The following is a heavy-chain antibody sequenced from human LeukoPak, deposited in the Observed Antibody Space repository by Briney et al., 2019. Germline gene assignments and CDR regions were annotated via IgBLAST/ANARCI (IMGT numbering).Heavy chain of an antibody. CDR1: GYSISSGYY. D-gene: IGHD2-15*01. CDR3: ARVIVVVVAATFRFDY. J-gene: IGHJ4*02. V-gene: IGHV4-38-2*02. Sequence: SETLSLTCTVSGYSISSGYYWAWIRQPPGKGLEWIGNIYHSGSTYYNPSLKSRVTISVDTSKNQFSLKLSSVTAADTAVYYCARVIVVVVAATFRFDYWGQGTLVTVSS. CDR2: IYHSGST.